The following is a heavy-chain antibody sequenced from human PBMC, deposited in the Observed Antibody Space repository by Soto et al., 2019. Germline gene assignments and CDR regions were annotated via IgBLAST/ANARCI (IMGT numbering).Heavy chain of an antibody. CDR1: GGSISSGGYY. CDR3: ARMGDVDYYYGMDV. CDR2: IYYSGST. V-gene: IGHV4-31*03. J-gene: IGHJ6*02. Sequence: QVQLQESGPGLVKPSQTLSLTCTVSGGSISSGGYYWSWIRQHPGKGLEWIGYIYYSGSTYYNPSLKSRVTISVDTSKNQFSLKLSSVSAADTAVYYCARMGDVDYYYGMDVWGQGTTVTVSS. D-gene: IGHD2-21*01.